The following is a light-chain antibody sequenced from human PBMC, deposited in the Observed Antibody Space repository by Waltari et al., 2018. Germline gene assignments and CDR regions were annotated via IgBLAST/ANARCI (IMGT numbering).Light chain of an antibody. Sequence: DIQMTQSPSSLSASVGDRVTITCRASQSISSYLNWYQQKQGKAPKVLISAASSLQSGVPSMFSGNGSGTDFTLTISSLQPEDFATYYCQQSYSTPWTFGQGTKVEIK. J-gene: IGKJ1*01. CDR2: AAS. CDR3: QQSYSTPWT. V-gene: IGKV1-39*01. CDR1: QSISSY.